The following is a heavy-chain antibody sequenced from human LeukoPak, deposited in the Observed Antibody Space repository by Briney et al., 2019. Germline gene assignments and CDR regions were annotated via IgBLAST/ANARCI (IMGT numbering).Heavy chain of an antibody. CDR2: IYYSGST. D-gene: IGHD6-13*01. Sequence: SETLSLTCTVSGGSISSYYWSWIRQPPGKGLVWIGYIYYSGSTNYNPSLKSRVTISVDTSKNQFSLKLSSVTAADTAVYYCARTTEAHSWRTRYYDYYMDVWGKGTTVTVSS. CDR3: ARTTEAHSWRTRYYDYYMDV. CDR1: GGSISSYY. J-gene: IGHJ6*03. V-gene: IGHV4-59*01.